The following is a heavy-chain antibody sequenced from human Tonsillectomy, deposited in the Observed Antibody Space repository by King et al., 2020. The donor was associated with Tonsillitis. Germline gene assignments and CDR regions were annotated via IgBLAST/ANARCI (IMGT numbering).Heavy chain of an antibody. V-gene: IGHV4-4*02. Sequence: QLQESGPGLVKPSGTLSLTCAVSGGSISSSHWWSWVRQSPGKGLEWLGEIFHSGSTNYNPSLKSRVTISVDKSRNQFSLKLCPVTAAGTAVYYCAGLKYYFDYWGQGALVTVSS. CDR3: AGLKYYFDY. CDR2: IFHSGST. J-gene: IGHJ4*02. CDR1: GGSISSSHW. D-gene: IGHD6-6*01.